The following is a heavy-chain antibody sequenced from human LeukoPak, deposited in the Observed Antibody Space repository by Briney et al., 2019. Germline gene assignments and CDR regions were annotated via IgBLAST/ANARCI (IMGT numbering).Heavy chain of an antibody. V-gene: IGHV4-34*01. CDR3: ARSRQDYYDSSGYNY. Sequence: SETLSLTCAVYGGSFSGYYWSWIRQPPGKGLEWIGEINHSGSTNYNPSLKSRVTISVDTSKNQFSLKLSSVTAADTAVYYCARSRQDYYDSSGYNYWGQGTLVTVSS. D-gene: IGHD3-22*01. CDR2: INHSGST. CDR1: GGSFSGYY. J-gene: IGHJ4*02.